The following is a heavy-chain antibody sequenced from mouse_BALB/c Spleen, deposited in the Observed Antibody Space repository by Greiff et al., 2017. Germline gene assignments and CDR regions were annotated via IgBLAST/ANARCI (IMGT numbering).Heavy chain of an antibody. CDR1: GYTFTSYN. V-gene: IGHV1-12*01. CDR2: IYPGNGDT. CDR3: ARIYYDYDKDV. D-gene: IGHD2-4*01. J-gene: IGHJ1*01. Sequence: QVQLQQPGAELVKPGASVKMSCKASGYTFTSYNMHWVKQTPGQGLEWIGAIYPGNGDTSYNQKFKGKATLTADKSSSTAYMQLSSLTSEDSAVYYCARIYYDYDKDVWGAGTTVTVSS.